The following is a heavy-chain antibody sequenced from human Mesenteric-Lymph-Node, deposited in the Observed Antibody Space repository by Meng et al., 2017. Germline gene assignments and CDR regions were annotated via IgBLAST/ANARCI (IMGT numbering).Heavy chain of an antibody. CDR1: GFTFDDYT. CDR3: AKDTATWGYGDYFDY. D-gene: IGHD4-17*01. Sequence: GESLKISCAASGFTFDDYTMHWVRQAPGKGLEWVSLISWDGGSTYYADSVKGRFTISRDNAKNSLYLQMNSLRAEDTALYYCAKDTATWGYGDYFDYWGQGTLVTVSS. CDR2: ISWDGGST. V-gene: IGHV3-43*01. J-gene: IGHJ4*02.